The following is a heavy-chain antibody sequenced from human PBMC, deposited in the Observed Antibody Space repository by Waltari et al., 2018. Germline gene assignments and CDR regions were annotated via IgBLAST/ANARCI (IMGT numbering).Heavy chain of an antibody. V-gene: IGHV1-2*07. Sequence: QVQLVQSGAEVGKPGASVTVSCTASGYTFTGSYVHWVRQAPGRGGEWRGWIGPTSGDTKYAYKVQGRVTMTRDTSIRAADMELSGLRSDDTAVYYCAREEDNYDASTELDYWGQGTLVTVSS. CDR1: GYTFTGSY. J-gene: IGHJ4*02. D-gene: IGHD3-22*01. CDR3: AREEDNYDASTELDY. CDR2: IGPTSGDT.